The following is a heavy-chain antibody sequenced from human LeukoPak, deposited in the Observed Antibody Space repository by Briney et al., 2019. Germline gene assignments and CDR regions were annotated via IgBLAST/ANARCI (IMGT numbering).Heavy chain of an antibody. CDR2: INSNGGGT. CDR1: GFTFSSYA. V-gene: IGHV3-64D*09. D-gene: IGHD5-18*01. CDR3: VKSDGYIYVN. J-gene: IGHJ4*02. Sequence: SGGSLRLSCSASGFTFSSYAMHWVRQAPGKGLEYVSAINSNGGGTYYADSVKGRFTISRDNSKNTLYLQMSSLRGEDTAVYYCVKSDGYIYVNWGQGTLVTVSS.